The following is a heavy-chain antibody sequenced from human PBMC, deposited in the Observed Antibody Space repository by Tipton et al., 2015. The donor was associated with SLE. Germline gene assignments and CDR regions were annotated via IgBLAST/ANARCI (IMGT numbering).Heavy chain of an antibody. V-gene: IGHV1-8*03. J-gene: IGHJ4*02. Sequence: QLVQSGAEVKKPGASVKVSCKASGYTFTSYYMHWVRQATGQGLEWMGWMNPNSGNTGYAQKFQGRVTITRNTSITTAYMELSSLRSEDTAIYYCARGGAGAKGGYFDYWGQGTLVTVSS. CDR1: GYTFTSYY. D-gene: IGHD6-19*01. CDR3: ARGGAGAKGGYFDY. CDR2: MNPNSGNT.